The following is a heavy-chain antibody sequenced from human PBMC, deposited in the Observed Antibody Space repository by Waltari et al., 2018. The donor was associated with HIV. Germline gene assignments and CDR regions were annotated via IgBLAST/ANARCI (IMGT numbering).Heavy chain of an antibody. CDR3: AKDIRGGWSPSFYFDY. CDR1: GFTFDDYA. CDR2: ISWNSGSI. V-gene: IGHV3-9*01. J-gene: IGHJ4*02. D-gene: IGHD6-19*01. Sequence: GGLVQPGRSLRLSCAASGFTFDDYAMHWVRQAPGKGLEWVSGISWNSGSIGYADSVKGRFTISRDNAKNSLYLQMNSLRAEDTALYYCAKDIRGGWSPSFYFDYWGQGTLVTVSS.